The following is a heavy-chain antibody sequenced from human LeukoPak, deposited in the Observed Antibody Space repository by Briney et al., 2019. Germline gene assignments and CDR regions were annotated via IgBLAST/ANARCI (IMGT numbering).Heavy chain of an antibody. Sequence: GRSLRLSCAASGFTFSSYGMHWVHQAPGKGLEWVAVIWYDGSNKYYAGSVKGRFTISRDNSKNTLYLQMNSLRAEDTAVYYCAKDLSFAYYDSSGPLFQHWGQGTLVTVSS. CDR3: AKDLSFAYYDSSGPLFQH. J-gene: IGHJ1*01. CDR1: GFTFSSYG. D-gene: IGHD3-22*01. CDR2: IWYDGSNK. V-gene: IGHV3-33*06.